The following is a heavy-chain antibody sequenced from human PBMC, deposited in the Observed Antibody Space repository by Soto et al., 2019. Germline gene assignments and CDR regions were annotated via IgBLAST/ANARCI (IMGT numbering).Heavy chain of an antibody. J-gene: IGHJ4*02. Sequence: WGSLRLSCATSGFTFSSYWIHWVRQAPGKGLVWVSRINSDGSSTIYADSVKGRFTISRDNAKNTLYLQMNSLRAEDTAVYYCAREHYDSSGRLDYWGQGTLVTVSS. CDR1: GFTFSSYW. CDR3: AREHYDSSGRLDY. V-gene: IGHV3-74*01. D-gene: IGHD3-22*01. CDR2: INSDGSST.